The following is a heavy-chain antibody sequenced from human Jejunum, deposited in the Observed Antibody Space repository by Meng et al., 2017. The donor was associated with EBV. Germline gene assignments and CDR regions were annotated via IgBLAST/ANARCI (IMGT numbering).Heavy chain of an antibody. V-gene: IGHV2-5*02. CDR2: IYWDDDQ. Sequence: QITLKESGPTLVKPTQTLTLTCTFSGFSLSTIGVGVSWIRQPPGKALEWLALIYWDDDQRFSPSLRSRLTITKDTSKNQVVLTMTKMDPADTGTYFCAHFYDSSGYTDSWGQGTLVTVSS. CDR1: GFSLSTIGVG. D-gene: IGHD3-22*01. J-gene: IGHJ5*01. CDR3: AHFYDSSGYTDS.